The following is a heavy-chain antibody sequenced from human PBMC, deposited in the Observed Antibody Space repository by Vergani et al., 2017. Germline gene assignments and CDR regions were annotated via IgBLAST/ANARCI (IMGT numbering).Heavy chain of an antibody. CDR3: GGGSDNYN. Sequence: EVQLLQSEGALVQPGGSLRLSCVASGFTFSGYAMSWVRQGPGQGLEWVSSIKNTGKRIHYADSVKGRFTISRDNSKNTLYLQMNSLRAEDTAGYYCGGGSDNYNWGQGTLVTVSS. CDR1: GFTFSGYA. J-gene: IGHJ4*02. D-gene: IGHD5-24*01. CDR2: IKNTGKRI. V-gene: IGHV3-23*01.